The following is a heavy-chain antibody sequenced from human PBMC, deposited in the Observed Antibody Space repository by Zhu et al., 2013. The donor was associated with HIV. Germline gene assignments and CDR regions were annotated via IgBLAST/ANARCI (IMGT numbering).Heavy chain of an antibody. CDR1: GGTFSSYA. V-gene: IGHV1-69*12. CDR3: ARHGLDSSGYYPGGGDY. CDR2: IIPIFGTA. D-gene: IGHD3-22*01. J-gene: IGHJ4*02. Sequence: QVQLVQSGAEVKKPGSSVKVSCKASGGTFSSYAISWVRQAPGQGLEWMGGIIPIFGTANYAQKFQGRVTITADESTSTAYMELSSLRSEDTAVYYCARHGLDSSGYYPGGGDYWGQGNPGSPSPQ.